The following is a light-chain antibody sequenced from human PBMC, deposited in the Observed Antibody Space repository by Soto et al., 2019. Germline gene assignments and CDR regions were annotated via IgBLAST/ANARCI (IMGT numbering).Light chain of an antibody. CDR3: QQRGSSPHT. V-gene: IGKV3-11*01. Sequence: EIVLTQSPATRSLSPGERVTLSCRASQSVSSSLARYQQKPGQAPRLLIYDAFNRASGVPGRFSGSGSGTDFTLTISSLEPEDFAIYYCQQRGSSPHTFGLGTKLEIK. CDR1: QSVSSS. CDR2: DAF. J-gene: IGKJ2*01.